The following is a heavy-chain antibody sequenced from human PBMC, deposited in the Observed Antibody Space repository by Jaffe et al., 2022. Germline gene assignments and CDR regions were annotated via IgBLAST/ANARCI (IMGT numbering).Heavy chain of an antibody. Sequence: EVQLLDTGGGLAQPGGSLRLSCVVSGFTFSTYTMTWVRQAPGKGLEWVSTISGDGALTYYADSVKGRFIISRDNSKNTLYLEMNSLRAEDTALFYCAKKRVMAGGPEAFDIWGQGTMVTVSS. J-gene: IGHJ3*02. CDR2: ISGDGALT. CDR1: GFTFSTYT. CDR3: AKKRVMAGGPEAFDI. V-gene: IGHV3-23*01. D-gene: IGHD1-1*01.